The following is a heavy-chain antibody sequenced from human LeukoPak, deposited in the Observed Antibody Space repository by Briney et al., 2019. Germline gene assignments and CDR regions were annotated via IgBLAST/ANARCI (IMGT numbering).Heavy chain of an antibody. CDR3: ARAGTGYYSFLFDY. CDR1: GGSISSYY. Sequence: PSETLSLTCTVSGGSISSYYWSWIRQPPGKGLEWIGYIYYSGSTNYNPSLKSRVTISVDTSKNQFSLKLSFVTAADTALYYCARAGTGYYSFLFDYWGQGTPVTVSS. J-gene: IGHJ4*02. D-gene: IGHD3/OR15-3a*01. V-gene: IGHV4-59*01. CDR2: IYYSGST.